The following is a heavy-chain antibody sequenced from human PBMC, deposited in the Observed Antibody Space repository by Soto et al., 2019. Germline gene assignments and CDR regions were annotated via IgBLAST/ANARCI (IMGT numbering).Heavy chain of an antibody. D-gene: IGHD2-21*02. V-gene: IGHV3-30*18. Sequence: QVQLVESGGGVVQPGRSLRLSCAASGFTFSSYGMHWVRQAPGKGLEWVAVISYDGSNKYYADSVKGRFTISRDNSKKPLYLQMNSLRAEDTAVYYCAKDSRIVVVTAPYDYWGQGTLVTVSS. CDR2: ISYDGSNK. J-gene: IGHJ4*02. CDR1: GFTFSSYG. CDR3: AKDSRIVVVTAPYDY.